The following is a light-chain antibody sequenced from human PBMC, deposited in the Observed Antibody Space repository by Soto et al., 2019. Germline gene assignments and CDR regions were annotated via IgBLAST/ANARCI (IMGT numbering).Light chain of an antibody. CDR1: QSIRNY. CDR2: DAS. J-gene: IGKJ1*01. V-gene: IGKV1-5*01. CDR3: QQYNSYSQT. Sequence: DIQMTQLPSSLSASVRDRFTITCRASQSIRNYLNWYQQKQGKXPKXXIYDASSLESGVPSRFSVSGSGTELTITISSLQPDDVETYYCQQYNSYSQTFGQGTKVDIK.